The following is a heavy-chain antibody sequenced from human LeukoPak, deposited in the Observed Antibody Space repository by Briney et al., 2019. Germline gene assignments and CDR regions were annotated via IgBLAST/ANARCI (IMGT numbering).Heavy chain of an antibody. CDR2: ISYDGSNK. V-gene: IGHV3-30-3*01. J-gene: IGHJ3*02. D-gene: IGHD3-10*01. CDR3: ARDLWFGNDAFDI. CDR1: GFTFSSYT. Sequence: GGSLRLSCAASGFTFSSYTMHWVRQAPGKGLEWVAVISYDGSNKYYADSVKGRFTISRDNSKNTLYLQMNSLRAEDTAVYYCARDLWFGNDAFDIWGQGTMVTVSS.